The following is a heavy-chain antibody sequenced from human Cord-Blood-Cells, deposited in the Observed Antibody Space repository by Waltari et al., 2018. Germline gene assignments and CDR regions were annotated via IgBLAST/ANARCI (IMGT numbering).Heavy chain of an antibody. V-gene: IGHV4-34*01. D-gene: IGHD7-27*01. Sequence: QVQLQQWGAGLLKPSETLSLTCAVYGGSFSGYYWSWIRQPPGKGLEWIGEINHSGRTNYNPSLKSRVTISVDTSKNQFSLKLSSVTAADTAVYYCARRRTGDEGQIDYWGQGTLVTVSS. CDR2: INHSGRT. CDR1: GGSFSGYY. CDR3: ARRRTGDEGQIDY. J-gene: IGHJ4*02.